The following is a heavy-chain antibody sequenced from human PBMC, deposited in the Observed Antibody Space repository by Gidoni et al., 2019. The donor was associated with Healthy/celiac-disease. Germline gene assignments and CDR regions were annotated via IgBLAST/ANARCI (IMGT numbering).Heavy chain of an antibody. Sequence: LVPAAAEVKKPGASVKVSCKASGYTFTSYGISWVRHAPGQGLEWMGWSSAYNGNTNYAQKLQGRVTMTTDTSTSTAYMELRSLRSDDTAVYYCARDGRIVVVTANNYYYYGMDVWGQGTTVTVSS. D-gene: IGHD2-21*02. CDR2: SSAYNGNT. J-gene: IGHJ6*02. CDR3: ARDGRIVVVTANNYYYYGMDV. CDR1: GYTFTSYG. V-gene: IGHV1-18*01.